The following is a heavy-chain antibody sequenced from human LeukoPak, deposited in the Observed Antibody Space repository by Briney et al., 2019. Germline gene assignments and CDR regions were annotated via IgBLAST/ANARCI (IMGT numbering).Heavy chain of an antibody. D-gene: IGHD6-13*01. Sequence: GGSLRLSCAASGFTFSDGYMSWIRQAPGKGLEWLSYISGSGSTIYFADSVKGRFAISRDNAENSLYLQMNSLRAEDTATYYCARTGSSLNYYYYYYMDVWGKGTTVTVSS. CDR2: ISGSGSTI. CDR3: ARTGSSLNYYYYYYMDV. J-gene: IGHJ6*03. CDR1: GFTFSDGY. V-gene: IGHV3-11*04.